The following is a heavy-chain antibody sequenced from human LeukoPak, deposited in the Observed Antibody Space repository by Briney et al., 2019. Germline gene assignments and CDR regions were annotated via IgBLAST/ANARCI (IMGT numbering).Heavy chain of an antibody. CDR2: IYYSGST. Sequence: SETLSLTCTVSGGSISSGDYYWSWIRQPPGKGLEWIGYIYYSGSTYYNPSLKSRVTISVDTSKNQFSLKLSSVTAADTAVYYCVRAGPRIAAAGTDWFDPWGQGTLVTVSS. V-gene: IGHV4-30-4*01. J-gene: IGHJ5*02. CDR3: VRAGPRIAAAGTDWFDP. CDR1: GGSISSGDYY. D-gene: IGHD6-13*01.